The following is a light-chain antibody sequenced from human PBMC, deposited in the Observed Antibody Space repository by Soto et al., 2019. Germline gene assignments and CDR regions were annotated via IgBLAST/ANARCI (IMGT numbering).Light chain of an antibody. V-gene: IGKV3-20*01. CDR2: GAS. CDR1: QSVSSSY. CDR3: QQYDSSPLT. Sequence: EIVLTQSPGTLSLSPGERATLSSRASQSVSSSYLAWYQQKPGQAPRLLIYGASSRATGIPDRFSGSGSGTDFTLTISGLEPDDFAVYYCQQYDSSPLTFGGGTQVEFK. J-gene: IGKJ4*01.